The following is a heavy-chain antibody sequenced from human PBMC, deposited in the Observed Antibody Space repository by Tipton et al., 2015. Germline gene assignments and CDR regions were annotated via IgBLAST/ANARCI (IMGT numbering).Heavy chain of an antibody. CDR3: ARASLHYYGSGTYGAGWFDP. J-gene: IGHJ5*02. CDR1: GGSISSYY. D-gene: IGHD3-10*01. Sequence: TLSLTCTVSGGSISSYYWSWIRQPAGKGLEWIGRIYTSGSTYYNPSLKSRVTISLDTSKNQFSLKLSSVTAADTAVYYCARASLHYYGSGTYGAGWFDPWGQGTLVTVSS. CDR2: IYTSGST. V-gene: IGHV4-4*07.